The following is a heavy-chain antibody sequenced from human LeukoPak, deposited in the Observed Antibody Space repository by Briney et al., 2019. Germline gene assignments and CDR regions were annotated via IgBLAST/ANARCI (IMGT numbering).Heavy chain of an antibody. J-gene: IGHJ4*02. V-gene: IGHV1-2*02. CDR2: INPNSGGT. CDR1: GYTFTGYY. Sequence: GASVKVSCKASGYTFTGYYMHWVRQAPGQGLEWMGWINPNSGGTNYAQKFQGRVTMTRDTSISTAYMELSRLRSDDTAVYYCARVSAYYYDSTFDYWGQGTLVTVSS. D-gene: IGHD3-22*01. CDR3: ARVSAYYYDSTFDY.